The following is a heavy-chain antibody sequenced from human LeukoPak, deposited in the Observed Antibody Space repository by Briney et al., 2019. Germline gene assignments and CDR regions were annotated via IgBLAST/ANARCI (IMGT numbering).Heavy chain of an antibody. Sequence: SQTLSLTCTVSGGSISSGSYYWSWIRQPAGQGLEWIVRIYTSGSTNYNPSLKSRVTISVDTSKNQFSLKLSSVTAADTDVYYCARGEYYYDSSGYYSYFDYWGQGTLVTVSS. CDR1: GGSISSGSYY. D-gene: IGHD3-22*01. V-gene: IGHV4-61*02. CDR2: IYTSGST. J-gene: IGHJ4*02. CDR3: ARGEYYYDSSGYYSYFDY.